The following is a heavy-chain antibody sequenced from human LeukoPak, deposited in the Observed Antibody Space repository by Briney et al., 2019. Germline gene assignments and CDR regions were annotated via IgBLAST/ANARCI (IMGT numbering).Heavy chain of an antibody. CDR2: ISSSGSTI. D-gene: IGHD2-15*01. CDR3: AREDIVVVGWFDP. V-gene: IGHV3-11*01. J-gene: IGHJ5*02. CDR1: GFTFSDYY. Sequence: GGSLRLSCAASGFTFSDYYMSWIRQAPGKGLEWVPYISSSGSTIYYADSVKGRFTISRDNAKNSLYLQMNSLRAEDTAVYYCAREDIVVVGWFDPWGQGTLVTVSS.